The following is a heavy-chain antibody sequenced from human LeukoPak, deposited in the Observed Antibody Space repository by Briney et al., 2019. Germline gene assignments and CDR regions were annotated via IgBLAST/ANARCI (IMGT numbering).Heavy chain of an antibody. CDR3: ARLRITMVRGVIIKGNWFDP. J-gene: IGHJ5*02. Sequence: PSETLSLTCAVYGGSFSGYYWSWIRQPPGKGLEWIGEINHSGSTNYNPSLKSRVTISVDTSKNQFSLKLSSVTAADTAVYYCARLRITMVRGVIIKGNWFDPWGQGTLVTVSS. CDR1: GGSFSGYY. CDR2: INHSGST. V-gene: IGHV4-34*01. D-gene: IGHD3-10*01.